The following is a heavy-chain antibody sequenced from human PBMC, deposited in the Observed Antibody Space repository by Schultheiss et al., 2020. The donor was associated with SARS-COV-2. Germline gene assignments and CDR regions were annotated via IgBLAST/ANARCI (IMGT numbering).Heavy chain of an antibody. J-gene: IGHJ6*02. CDR1: GGSISSYY. V-gene: IGHV4-4*07. D-gene: IGHD4-11*01. CDR2: IYTSGST. CDR3: ARHYSNYYGMDV. Sequence: SQSLSLTCTVSGGSISSYYWSWIRQPAGKGLEWIGRIYTSGSTNYNPSLKSRVTISVDTSKNQFSLKLSSVTAADTAVYYCARHYSNYYGMDVWGQGTTVTVSS.